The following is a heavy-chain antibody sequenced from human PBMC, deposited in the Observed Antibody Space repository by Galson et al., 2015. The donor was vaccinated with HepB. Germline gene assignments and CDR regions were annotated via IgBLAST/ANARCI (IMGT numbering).Heavy chain of an antibody. D-gene: IGHD4-17*01. J-gene: IGHJ4*02. CDR1: GFTFSSYA. CDR2: ISSNGGST. Sequence: SLRLSCAASGFTFSSYAMHWVRQAPGKGLEYASAISSNGGSTYYANSVRGRFTISRDNSKNTLYLQMGSLRAEDMAVYYCARGVDYGDYGGYFDYWGQGTLVTVSS. V-gene: IGHV3-64*01. CDR3: ARGVDYGDYGGYFDY.